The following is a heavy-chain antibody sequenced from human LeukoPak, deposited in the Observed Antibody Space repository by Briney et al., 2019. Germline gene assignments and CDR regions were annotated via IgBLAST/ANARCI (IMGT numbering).Heavy chain of an antibody. CDR2: IYSSGNT. CDR1: GFSVSSNY. Sequence: GGSLRLSCAVPGFSVSSNYMGWVRQPPGQGLGWDSVIYSSGNTYSANTLRDRFTFSRANSKNTNYCQLRRMRTQDTAVYYFARLRISSWGIDYWGEGTLLTVSS. D-gene: IGHD6-13*01. J-gene: IGHJ4*02. CDR3: ARLRISSWGIDY. V-gene: IGHV3-66*02.